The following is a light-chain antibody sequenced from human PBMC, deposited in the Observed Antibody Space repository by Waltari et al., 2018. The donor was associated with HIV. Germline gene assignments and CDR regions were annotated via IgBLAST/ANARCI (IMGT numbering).Light chain of an antibody. CDR3: QQSYSTHT. V-gene: IGKV1-39*01. Sequence: DIQMTQSLSSLSASVGDRVTITCRASQSISSYLNWYQQKPGKAPKLLIYAASSLQSGVPSRFSGSGSGTDFTLTISSLQPEDFATYYCQQSYSTHTFGQGTKLEIK. CDR1: QSISSY. J-gene: IGKJ2*01. CDR2: AAS.